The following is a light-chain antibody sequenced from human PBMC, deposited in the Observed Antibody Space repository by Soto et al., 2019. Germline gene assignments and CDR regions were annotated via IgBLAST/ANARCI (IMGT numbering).Light chain of an antibody. J-gene: IGKJ1*01. CDR1: QSVNSN. CDR2: GAS. Sequence: EIVVTQSPATLSVSPGDRATLSCRASQSVNSNLAWYQQKPGQAPRLLIYGASTRATGIPDRFSGSGSGTEFTLTINSLQSEDFAVYYCQQYDRWPPRTFGQGTKVEIK. V-gene: IGKV3-15*01. CDR3: QQYDRWPPRT.